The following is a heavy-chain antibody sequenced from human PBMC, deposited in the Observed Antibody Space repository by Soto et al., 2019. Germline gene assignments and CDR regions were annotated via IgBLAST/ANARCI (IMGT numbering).Heavy chain of an antibody. CDR3: ARDPSPYTSGWYGIDF. V-gene: IGHV3-30*04. J-gene: IGHJ4*01. CDR1: GFMFSAYA. Sequence: GGSLRLSCAASGFMFSAYAMLWVRQAPGKGLEWVAAVSYDGRNKYYADSIKGRFTISRDNSANTLFLQVNSLRREDTAMYYCARDPSPYTSGWYGIDFWGHGTLVTVSS. CDR2: VSYDGRNK. D-gene: IGHD6-19*01.